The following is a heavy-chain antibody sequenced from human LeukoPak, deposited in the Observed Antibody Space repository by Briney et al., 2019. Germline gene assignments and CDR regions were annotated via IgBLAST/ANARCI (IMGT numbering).Heavy chain of an antibody. D-gene: IGHD5-12*01. J-gene: IGHJ4*02. V-gene: IGHV3-23*01. CDR3: AKGAYDYIEMGYFDD. CDR2: IIGSSGDT. CDR1: GFMFSNFA. Sequence: RTGGSLRLSCAASGFMFSNFAMSWVRQAPGKGLEWVSLIIGSSGDTLYADSVKGRFTISRDISKNRLYLQMNSLRAEDTALYYCAKGAYDYIEMGYFDDWGQGTLVTVSS.